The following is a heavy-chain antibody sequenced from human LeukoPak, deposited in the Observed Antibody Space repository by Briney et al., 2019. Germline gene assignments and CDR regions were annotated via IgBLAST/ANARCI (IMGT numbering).Heavy chain of an antibody. J-gene: IGHJ4*02. V-gene: IGHV4-59*08. D-gene: IGHD2/OR15-2a*01. CDR1: GGSISSYY. CDR2: ISDIGSI. Sequence: RASEPLSLTCTVSGGSISSYYWSWIRQPTGNGLEWIAYISDIGSINYNPSLKSRVTISLDTSKNQFSLKLSSVTAADTAVYYCAGHHPRNTVDFWGQGTLVTVSS. CDR3: AGHHPRNTVDF.